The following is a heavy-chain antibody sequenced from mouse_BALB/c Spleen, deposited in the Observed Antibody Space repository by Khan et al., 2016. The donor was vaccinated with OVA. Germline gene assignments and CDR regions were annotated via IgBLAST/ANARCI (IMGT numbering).Heavy chain of an antibody. CDR1: GYTFINYW. CDR3: ARSGLRWDFDY. J-gene: IGHJ2*01. D-gene: IGHD1-1*01. CDR2: INPSTGYT. V-gene: IGHV1-7*01. Sequence: QIQLVQSGAELAKPGASVKMSCKASGYTFINYWILWVKQRPGQGLEWIGYINPSTGYTEYNQNFKDKATLTADKSSSTAYMKLSSLTSKDSAGYYCARSGLRWDFDYWVQGTTLTVSS.